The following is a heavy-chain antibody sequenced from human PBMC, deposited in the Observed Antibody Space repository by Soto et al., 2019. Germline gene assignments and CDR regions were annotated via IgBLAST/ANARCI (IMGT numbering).Heavy chain of an antibody. J-gene: IGHJ4*02. CDR3: ARSGDYVAFDY. D-gene: IGHD4-17*01. CDR1: GDSFSSADYK. CDR2: IYYSGYT. V-gene: IGHV4-30-4*01. Sequence: QVQLQESGPGLVKPSQTLSLTCTVSGDSFSSADYKWSWIRQPPGKGLEWIGYIYYSGYTYNNPSLKSRPTMSVDTSKNQFSLKLSSVTAADTAVYYCARSGDYVAFDYGGQGTMVTVS.